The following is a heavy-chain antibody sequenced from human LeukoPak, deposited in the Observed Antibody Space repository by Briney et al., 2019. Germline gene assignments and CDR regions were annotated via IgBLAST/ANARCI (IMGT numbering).Heavy chain of an antibody. V-gene: IGHV3-21*01. CDR2: ISTSSSYI. CDR3: ARVSAYSSGWGVDY. D-gene: IGHD6-19*01. CDR1: GFTFSSYS. J-gene: IGHJ4*02. Sequence: GGSLRLSCAASGFTFSSYSMSWVRQAPGKGLEWVSSISTSSSYIYYADSVKGRFTISRDNAKNSLYLQMNSLRAEDTAVYYCARVSAYSSGWGVDYWGQGTLVTVSS.